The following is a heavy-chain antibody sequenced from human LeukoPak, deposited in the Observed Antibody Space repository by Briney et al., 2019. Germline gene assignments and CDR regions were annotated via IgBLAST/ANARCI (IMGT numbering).Heavy chain of an antibody. CDR1: GFTFSTYW. D-gene: IGHD3-16*02. V-gene: IGHV3-74*01. CDR3: ATAGSYRFDH. J-gene: IGHJ4*02. CDR2: MNSGGSTI. Sequence: GGSLRLSCAAFGFTFSTYWMHWVRHAPGKGLMWVSRMNSGGSTINYADSVKGRFTISRDNAKNTLYLQMDSLRAEDTAVYYCATAGSYRFDHWGQGTLVTVSS.